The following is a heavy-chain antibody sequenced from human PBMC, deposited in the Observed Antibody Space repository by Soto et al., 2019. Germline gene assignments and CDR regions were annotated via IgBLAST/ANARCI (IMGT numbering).Heavy chain of an antibody. D-gene: IGHD3-3*01. J-gene: IGHJ6*02. V-gene: IGHV3-23*01. CDR3: ARWHYDFWSGYPYYYYGMDV. Sequence: GGSLRLSCAASGFTFSSYAMSWVRQAPGKGLEWVSAISGSGGSTYYADSVKGRFTISRDNSKNTLYLQMNSLRAEDTAVYYCARWHYDFWSGYPYYYYGMDVWGQGTTVTVAS. CDR2: ISGSGGST. CDR1: GFTFSSYA.